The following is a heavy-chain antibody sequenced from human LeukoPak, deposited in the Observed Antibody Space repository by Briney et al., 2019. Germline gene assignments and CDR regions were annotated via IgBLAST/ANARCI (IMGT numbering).Heavy chain of an antibody. CDR3: AKVVTAKGDY. CDR2: IRYDGSNK. CDR1: GFAFSSYG. V-gene: IGHV3-30*02. D-gene: IGHD2-21*02. Sequence: QTGGPLRLSCAASGFAFSSYGMHWVRQAPGKGLEWVAFIRYDGSNKYYADSVKGRFTISRDNSKNTLYLQMNSLRAEDTAVYYCAKVVTAKGDYWGQGTLVTVSS. J-gene: IGHJ4*02.